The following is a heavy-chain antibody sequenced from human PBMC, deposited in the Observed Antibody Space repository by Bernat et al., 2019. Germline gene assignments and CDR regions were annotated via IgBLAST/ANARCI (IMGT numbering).Heavy chain of an antibody. CDR2: INHSGST. Sequence: QVQLQQWGAGLLKPSETLSLTCAVYGGSFSGYYWSWIRQPPGKGLEWIGEINHSGSTNYNPSLKSRVTISVDTSKNQFSLKLSSVTAADTAVYYCARGLVTMVRGGWVGGDYWGQGTLVTVSS. J-gene: IGHJ4*02. D-gene: IGHD3-10*01. CDR3: ARGLVTMVRGGWVGGDY. V-gene: IGHV4-34*01. CDR1: GGSFSGYY.